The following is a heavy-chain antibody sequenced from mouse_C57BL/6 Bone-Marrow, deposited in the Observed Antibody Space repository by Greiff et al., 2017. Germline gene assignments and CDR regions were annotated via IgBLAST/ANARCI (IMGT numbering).Heavy chain of an antibody. CDR1: GYTFTSYG. CDR2: IYPRSGNT. V-gene: IGHV1-81*01. J-gene: IGHJ3*01. Sequence: VQLQQSGAELARPGASVKLSCKASGYTFTSYGISWVKQRTGQGLEWIGAIYPRSGNTYYNEKFKGKATLTADKSSSTAYMELRSLTSEDSAVYFCARDPFAYWGQGTLVTVSA. CDR3: ARDPFAY.